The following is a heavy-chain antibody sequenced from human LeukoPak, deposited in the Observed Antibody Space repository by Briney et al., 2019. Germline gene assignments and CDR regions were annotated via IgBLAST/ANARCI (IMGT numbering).Heavy chain of an antibody. V-gene: IGHV1-8*01. J-gene: IGHJ6*02. D-gene: IGHD4-11*01. CDR2: MNPNSGNT. CDR3: ARAAPTTGGYYYYGMDV. CDR1: GYTFTSYD. Sequence: ASVKVSCKASGYTFTSYDINWVRQATGQGLGWMGWMNPNSGNTGYAQKFQGRVTMTRNTSISTAYMELSSLRSEDTAVYYCARAAPTTGGYYYYGMDVWAKGPRSPSP.